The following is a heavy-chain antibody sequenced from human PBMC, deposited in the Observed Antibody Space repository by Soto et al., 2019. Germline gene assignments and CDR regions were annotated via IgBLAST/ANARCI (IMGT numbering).Heavy chain of an antibody. D-gene: IGHD2-21*01. Sequence: SETLSLTCTVSGGSISSSSYFWGWIRQPPGKGLEWIGTIYYTGSTYYNTSLKSRVTISVDTSKNQFSLKLNSVTAADTAVYYCARLTPRPYSRVDEYWGQGTLVTVS. J-gene: IGHJ4*02. CDR1: GGSISSSSYF. CDR3: ARLTPRPYSRVDEY. V-gene: IGHV4-39*01. CDR2: IYYTGST.